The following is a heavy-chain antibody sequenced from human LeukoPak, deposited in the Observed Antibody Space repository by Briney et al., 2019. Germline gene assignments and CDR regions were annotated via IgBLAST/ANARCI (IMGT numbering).Heavy chain of an antibody. V-gene: IGHV3-7*01. J-gene: IGHJ4*02. CDR1: GLIFSKYW. CDR3: ARGPLPDY. CDR2: IKPDGSEN. Sequence: GGSLRLSCAASGLIFSKYWMTWVRQAPGKGLEWVASIKPDGSENYSVDSVKGRFTISRDNAKNSLYLQMNSLRAEDTAVYYCARGPLPDYWGQGTLVTVSS.